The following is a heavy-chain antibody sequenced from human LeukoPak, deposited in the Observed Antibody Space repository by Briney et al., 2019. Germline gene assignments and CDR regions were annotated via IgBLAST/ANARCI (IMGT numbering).Heavy chain of an antibody. D-gene: IGHD3-3*01. CDR3: ARKHYDFPWYFDY. V-gene: IGHV4-30-2*01. CDR1: GGSISSGGYY. J-gene: IGHJ4*02. Sequence: PSETLSLTCTVSGGSISSGGYYWSWIRQPPGKGLEWIGYIYHSGSTYYNPSLKSRVTISVDRSKNQFSLKLSSVTAADTAVYYCARKHYDFPWYFDYWGQGTLVTVSS. CDR2: IYHSGST.